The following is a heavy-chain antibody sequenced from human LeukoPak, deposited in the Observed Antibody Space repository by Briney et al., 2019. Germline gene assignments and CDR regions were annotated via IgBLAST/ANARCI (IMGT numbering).Heavy chain of an antibody. Sequence: GGSLRLSCAASEFTFSSYSMNWVRQAPGKGLEWVSSISSSGSYIYYADSVKGRFTISRDNAKNSLYLQMNSLRAEDTAVYYCARGKSGYSSSYLFDYWGQGTLVTVSS. J-gene: IGHJ4*02. D-gene: IGHD6-13*01. CDR2: ISSSGSYI. CDR3: ARGKSGYSSSYLFDY. V-gene: IGHV3-21*01. CDR1: EFTFSSYS.